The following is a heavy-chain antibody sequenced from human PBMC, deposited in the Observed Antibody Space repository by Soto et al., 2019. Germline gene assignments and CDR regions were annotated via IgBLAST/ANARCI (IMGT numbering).Heavy chain of an antibody. V-gene: IGHV1-3*01. D-gene: IGHD6-13*01. CDR1: GYAFTWFN. CDR3: ARTGYSSSWYGDYYGMDV. CDR2: INAGNGNT. Sequence: ASVKASCKASGYAFTWFNIHWVRQAPGQRLEWMGWINAGNGNTKYSQNLQGRVTMTTDTSTSTAYMELRSLRSDDTAVYYCARTGYSSSWYGDYYGMDVWGQGTTVTVSS. J-gene: IGHJ6*02.